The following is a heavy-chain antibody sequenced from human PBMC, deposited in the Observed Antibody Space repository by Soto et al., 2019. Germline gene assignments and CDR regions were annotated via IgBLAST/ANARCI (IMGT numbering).Heavy chain of an antibody. CDR3: AAVVVVAATYNWFDP. V-gene: IGHV3-23*01. D-gene: IGHD2-15*01. CDR1: GFTFSSNG. Sequence: EVQLLESGGGLVQPGGSLRLSCAASGFTFSSNGMSWVRQAPGKGLEWVSAISRSGANTYYADSVKGRFTISRDNSKNTVSLQMNSLRAEDTALYYCAAVVVVAATYNWFDPWGQGTLVTVSS. CDR2: ISRSGANT. J-gene: IGHJ5*02.